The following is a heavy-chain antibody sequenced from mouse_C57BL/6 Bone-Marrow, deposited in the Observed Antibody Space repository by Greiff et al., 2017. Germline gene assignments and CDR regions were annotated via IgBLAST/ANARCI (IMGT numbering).Heavy chain of an antibody. D-gene: IGHD1-1*01. CDR1: GYTFTSYW. CDR2: IDPSDSYT. J-gene: IGHJ2*01. CDR3: ARADGSSQKGYFDY. Sequence: QVQLQQPGAELVMPGASVKLSCKASGYTFTSYWMHWVKQRPGQGLEWIGEIDPSDSYTNYNQKFKGKSTLTVDKSSSTAYMQLSSLTSEDSAVYYCARADGSSQKGYFDYGGQGTTLTVSA. V-gene: IGHV1-69*01.